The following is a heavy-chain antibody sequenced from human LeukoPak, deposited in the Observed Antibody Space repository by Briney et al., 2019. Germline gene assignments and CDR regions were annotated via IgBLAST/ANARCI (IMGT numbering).Heavy chain of an antibody. J-gene: IGHJ4*02. CDR3: ARGARRITMIVGQRYYFDY. V-gene: IGHV4-59*01. CDR1: GGSISSYY. Sequence: SETLSLTCTVSGGSISSYYWSWIRQPPGKGLERIGYIYYSGSTNYNPSLKSRVTISVDTSKNQFSLKLSSVTAADTAVYYCARGARRITMIVGQRYYFDYWGQGTLVTVSS. CDR2: IYYSGST. D-gene: IGHD3-22*01.